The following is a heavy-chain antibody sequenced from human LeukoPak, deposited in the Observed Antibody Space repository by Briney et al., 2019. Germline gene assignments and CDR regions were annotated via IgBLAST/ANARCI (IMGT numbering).Heavy chain of an antibody. D-gene: IGHD2-8*01. CDR1: AFTFSSFP. J-gene: IGHJ4*02. CDR3: AEGGLSTRVFD. Sequence: GGSLRLSCAASAFTFSSFPMSWVRQAPGKGLEWVSAISTSGITKYYADSVKGRFTISRDNSKNTLYLQMNSLRVEDTALYYCAEGGLSTRVFDWGQGTLVTVSS. CDR2: ISTSGITK. V-gene: IGHV3-23*01.